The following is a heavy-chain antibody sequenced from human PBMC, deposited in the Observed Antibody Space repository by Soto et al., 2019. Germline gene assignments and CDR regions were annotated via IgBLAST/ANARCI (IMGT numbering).Heavy chain of an antibody. J-gene: IGHJ4*02. CDR2: IWYDGSNK. Sequence: QVQLVESGGGVVQPGRSLRLSCAASGFTFSSYGMHWVRQAPGKGLEWVAVIWYDGSNKYYADSVKGRFTISRDNSKNTLYRQMNSLRAEDTAVYYCARDIGYDSSGFYSWGFGYWGQGTLVTVYS. D-gene: IGHD3-22*01. V-gene: IGHV3-33*01. CDR1: GFTFSSYG. CDR3: ARDIGYDSSGFYSWGFGY.